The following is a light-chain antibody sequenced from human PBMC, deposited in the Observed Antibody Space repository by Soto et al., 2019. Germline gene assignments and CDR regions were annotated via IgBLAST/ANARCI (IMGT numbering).Light chain of an antibody. Sequence: EIVLTHSPATLSLSPGERATLSCRASQSVSSYLAWYHQKPGQAPRLLIYDASNRATGIPARFSGSGSGTDFTLTISSLEPEDFAVYYCQQRSNWTWTFGQGTKVDI. V-gene: IGKV3-11*01. CDR3: QQRSNWTWT. CDR1: QSVSSY. CDR2: DAS. J-gene: IGKJ1*01.